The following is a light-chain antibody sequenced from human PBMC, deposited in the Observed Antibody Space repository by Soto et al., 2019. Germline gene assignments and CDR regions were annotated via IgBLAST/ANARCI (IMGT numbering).Light chain of an antibody. CDR1: HCIRTY. Sequence: DIQMTQSPSSLSASVGDRVTITCRASHCIRTYLVWYQQKPGTDPNLLIFSASTLQSVVTSRFSCSGSGTNFTLPLSSLQPEDVATYYCQNYNGAPWTFGQGTKVEIK. CDR3: QNYNGAPWT. CDR2: SAS. J-gene: IGKJ1*01. V-gene: IGKV1-27*01.